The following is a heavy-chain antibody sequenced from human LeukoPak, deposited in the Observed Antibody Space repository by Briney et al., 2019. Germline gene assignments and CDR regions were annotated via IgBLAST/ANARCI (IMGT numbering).Heavy chain of an antibody. D-gene: IGHD1-14*01. CDR1: GFTFSSYS. CDR3: AKDPARSPERKYYMDV. Sequence: GGSLRLSCAASGFTFSSYSMHWVRQAPGKGLEWVSSISSSSSSYSYTYYADSVKGRFTISRDNSKNTLYLQMNSLRAEDTAVYYCAKDPARSPERKYYMDVWGKGTTVTVSS. CDR2: ISSSSSSYSYT. J-gene: IGHJ6*03. V-gene: IGHV3-21*04.